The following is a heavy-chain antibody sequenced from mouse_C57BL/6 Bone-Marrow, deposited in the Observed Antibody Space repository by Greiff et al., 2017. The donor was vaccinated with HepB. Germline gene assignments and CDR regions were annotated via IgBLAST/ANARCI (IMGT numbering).Heavy chain of an antibody. V-gene: IGHV5-4*01. CDR3: ARDGHDYDGRAMDY. J-gene: IGHJ4*01. CDR1: GFTFSSYA. CDR2: ISDGGSYT. D-gene: IGHD2-4*01. Sequence: EVQGVESGGGLVKPGGSLKLSCAASGFTFSSYAMSWVRQTPEKRLEWVATISDGGSYTYYPDNVKGRFTISRDNAKNNLYLQMSHLKSEDTAMYYCARDGHDYDGRAMDYWGQGTSVTVSS.